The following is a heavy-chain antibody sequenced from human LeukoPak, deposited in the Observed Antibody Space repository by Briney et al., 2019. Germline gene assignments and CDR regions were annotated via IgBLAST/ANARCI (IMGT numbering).Heavy chain of an antibody. J-gene: IGHJ4*02. CDR3: ARCGAAVTTHFSH. Sequence: ASVKVSCKAPGYSFSIYSITWARQAPGQGLEYLGWISASDGTTNYAQKVQDRVTMTTDTSTSTAYLELRSLRSEDTAVYYCARCGAAVTTHFSHWGQGTLVTVSP. V-gene: IGHV1-18*01. CDR2: ISASDGTT. D-gene: IGHD4-17*01. CDR1: GYSFSIYS.